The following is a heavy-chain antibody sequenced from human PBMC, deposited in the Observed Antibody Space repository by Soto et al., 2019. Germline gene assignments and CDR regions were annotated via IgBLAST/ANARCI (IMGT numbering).Heavy chain of an antibody. V-gene: IGHV1-69*13. CDR2: IIPIFGTA. J-gene: IGHJ4*02. CDR3: ARGRATNLFFDY. D-gene: IGHD1-26*01. CDR1: GGTFSSYA. Sequence: SVKVSCKASGGTFSSYAISWVRQAPGQGLEWMGGIIPIFGTANYAQKFQGRVTITADESTSTAYMELSSLRSEDTAVYYCARGRATNLFFDYWGQGTLVTVSS.